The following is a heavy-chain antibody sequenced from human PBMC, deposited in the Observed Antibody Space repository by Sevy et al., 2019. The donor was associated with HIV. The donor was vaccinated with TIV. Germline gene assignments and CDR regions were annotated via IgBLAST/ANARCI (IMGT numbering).Heavy chain of an antibody. J-gene: IGHJ4*02. CDR2: IVVGSGNT. Sequence: ASVKVSCKASGFTFSRSAVQWVRQARGQRLEWIGWIVVGSGNTNSAQKFQERVTITRDMSTSTAYMELSSLRSEDTAVYDCAADRGHYYDGSEGGYFDYWGQGALVTVSS. D-gene: IGHD3-3*01. CDR1: GFTFSRSA. V-gene: IGHV1-58*01. CDR3: AADRGHYYDGSEGGYFDY.